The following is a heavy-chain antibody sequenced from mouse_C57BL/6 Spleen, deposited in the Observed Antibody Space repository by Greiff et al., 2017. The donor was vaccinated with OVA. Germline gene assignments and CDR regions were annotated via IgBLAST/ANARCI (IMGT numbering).Heavy chain of an antibody. CDR1: GYTFTSYW. J-gene: IGHJ2*01. CDR3: ARGDYGSSPYYFDY. Sequence: VQLQQPGAELVMPGASVKLSCKASGYTFTSYWMHWVKQRPGQGLEWIGEIDPSDSYTNYNQKFKGKSTLTVDKSSSTAYMQLSSLTSEDSAVYYSARGDYGSSPYYFDYWGQGTTLTVSS. CDR2: IDPSDSYT. D-gene: IGHD1-1*01. V-gene: IGHV1-69*01.